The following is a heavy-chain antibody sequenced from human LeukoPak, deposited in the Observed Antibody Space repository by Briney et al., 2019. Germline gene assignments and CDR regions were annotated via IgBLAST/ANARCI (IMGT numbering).Heavy chain of an antibody. CDR1: GFTFSSYW. Sequence: GSLRLSCAASGFTFSSYWMSWVRQPPGKGLEWIGSIYYSGSTYYNPSLKSRVTISVDTSKNQFSLKLRSVTAADTAVYYCARVSAGATGLFDYWGPGTPVTVSS. V-gene: IGHV4-39*01. D-gene: IGHD1-26*01. CDR3: ARVSAGATGLFDY. CDR2: IYYSGST. J-gene: IGHJ4*02.